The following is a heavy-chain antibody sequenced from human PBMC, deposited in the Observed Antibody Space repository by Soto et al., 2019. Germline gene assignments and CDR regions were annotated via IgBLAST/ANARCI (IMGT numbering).Heavy chain of an antibody. Sequence: SVNVSCKASGGTFSSYSISWVRQAPGQGLEWMGGIIPIFGTANYAQKFQGRVTITADESTSTAYMELSSLRSEGTAVYYCARERDPQDGHLFDYWGQGTLVTVSS. CDR3: ARERDPQDGHLFDY. CDR2: IIPIFGTA. J-gene: IGHJ4*02. CDR1: GGTFSSYS. V-gene: IGHV1-69*13.